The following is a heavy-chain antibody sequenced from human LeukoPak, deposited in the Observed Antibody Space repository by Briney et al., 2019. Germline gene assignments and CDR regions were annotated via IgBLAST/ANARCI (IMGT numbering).Heavy chain of an antibody. CDR2: ISGSGGST. J-gene: IGHJ4*02. Sequence: GGSLRLSCAASGFTFSSYAMSWVRQAPGKGLEWVSAISGSGGSTYYADSAKGRFTISRDNSKKTLFLQMNSLRAEDTAVYYCAKDMRINMKVVVKAPTEFDYWGQGTLVTVPS. D-gene: IGHD3-22*01. CDR1: GFTFSSYA. CDR3: AKDMRINMKVVVKAPTEFDY. V-gene: IGHV3-23*01.